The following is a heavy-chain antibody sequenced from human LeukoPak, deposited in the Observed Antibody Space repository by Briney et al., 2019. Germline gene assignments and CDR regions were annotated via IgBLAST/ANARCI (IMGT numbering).Heavy chain of an antibody. CDR1: GGTFSSYA. CDR2: IIPILGIA. V-gene: IGHV1-69*04. J-gene: IGHJ2*01. Sequence: SVKVSCKASGGTFSSYAISWVRQAPGQGLEWMGRIIPILGIANYAQKFQGRVTITADKSTSTAYMELSSLGSEDTAVYYCARAGSGASEYFDLWGRGTLVTVSS. D-gene: IGHD3-10*01. CDR3: ARAGSGASEYFDL.